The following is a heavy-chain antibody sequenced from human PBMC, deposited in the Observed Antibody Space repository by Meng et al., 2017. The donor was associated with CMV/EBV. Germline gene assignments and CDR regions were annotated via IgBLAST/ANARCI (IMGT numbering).Heavy chain of an antibody. J-gene: IGHJ4*02. CDR1: GFTFSSYS. Sequence: LSLTCAASGFTFSSYSMNWVRQAPGKGLEWVSSISSSSSYIYYADSVKGRFTISRDNAKNSLYLQMNSLRAEDTAVYYCARDHADYYDSSGFDYWGQGTLVTVSS. D-gene: IGHD3-22*01. CDR3: ARDHADYYDSSGFDY. CDR2: ISSSSSYI. V-gene: IGHV3-21*01.